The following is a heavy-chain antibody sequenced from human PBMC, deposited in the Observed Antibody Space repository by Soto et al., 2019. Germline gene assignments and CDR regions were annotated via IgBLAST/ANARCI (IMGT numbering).Heavy chain of an antibody. CDR3: ARDNEDSSGWPHFDY. Sequence: SQTLSLTCAISGDSVSSNSAAWNWIRQSPSRGLERLGRTYYRSKWYNDYAVSVKSRITINVDTSKTQFSLQLNSVTPEDTAVYYCARDNEDSSGWPHFDYWGQGTLVTVSS. D-gene: IGHD6-19*01. CDR1: GDSVSSNSAA. CDR2: TYYRSKWYN. J-gene: IGHJ4*02. V-gene: IGHV6-1*01.